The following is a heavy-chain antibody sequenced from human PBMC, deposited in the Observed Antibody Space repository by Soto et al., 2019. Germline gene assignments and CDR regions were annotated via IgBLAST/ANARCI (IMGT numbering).Heavy chain of an antibody. CDR3: ARGRGFLEWLSDQNNWFDP. V-gene: IGHV4-59*01. Sequence: SETLSLTCTVSGGSISSYYWSWIRQPPGKGLEWIGYIYYSGSTNYNPSLKSRVTISVDTSKNQFSLKLSSVTAADTAVYYCARGRGFLEWLSDQNNWFDPWGQGTLVTVSS. CDR1: GGSISSYY. D-gene: IGHD3-3*01. J-gene: IGHJ5*02. CDR2: IYYSGST.